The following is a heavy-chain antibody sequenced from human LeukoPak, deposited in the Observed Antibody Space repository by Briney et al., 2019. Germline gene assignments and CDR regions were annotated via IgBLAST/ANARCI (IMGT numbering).Heavy chain of an antibody. CDR2: ISAYNGNT. CDR3: ARVRAVAVGDY. D-gene: IGHD6-19*01. J-gene: IGHJ4*02. CDR1: GYTFTSYG. Sequence: ASVKVSCKASGYTFTSYGISWVRRAPGRGLEWMGWISAYNGNTNYAQKLQGRVTMTTDTSASTAYMELRSLRSDDTAVYYCARVRAVAVGDYWGQGTLVTVSS. V-gene: IGHV1-18*01.